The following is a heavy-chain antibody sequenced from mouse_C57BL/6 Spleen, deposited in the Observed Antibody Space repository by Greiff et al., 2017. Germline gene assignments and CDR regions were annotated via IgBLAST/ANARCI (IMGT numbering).Heavy chain of an antibody. CDR3: ARSGTTVVATHYYAMDY. Sequence: QVQLKQPGTELVKPGASVKLSCKASGYTFTSYWMHWVKQRPGQGLEWIGNINPSNGGTNYNEKFKSKATLTVDKSSSTAYMQLSSLTSEDSAVYYCARSGTTVVATHYYAMDYWGQGTSVTVSS. V-gene: IGHV1-53*01. CDR1: GYTFTSYW. D-gene: IGHD1-1*01. J-gene: IGHJ4*01. CDR2: INPSNGGT.